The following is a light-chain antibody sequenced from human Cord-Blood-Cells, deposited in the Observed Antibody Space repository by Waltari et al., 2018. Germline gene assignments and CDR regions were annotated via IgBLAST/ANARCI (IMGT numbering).Light chain of an antibody. CDR3: AAWDDSLKV. Sequence: QSVLTQPPSASGTPGQRVTISCSGSSSNVGSNTVNWYQQLPGTAPKHLIYINNQRPSRVPDRFSGSKSGPSASLAISGLQSEYEADYYCAAWDDSLKVFGGGTKLTVL. J-gene: IGLJ3*02. CDR2: INN. V-gene: IGLV1-44*01. CDR1: SSNVGSNT.